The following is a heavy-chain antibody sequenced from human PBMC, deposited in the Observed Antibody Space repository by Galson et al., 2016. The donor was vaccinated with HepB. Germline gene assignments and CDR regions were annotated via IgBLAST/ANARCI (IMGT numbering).Heavy chain of an antibody. V-gene: IGHV3-7*01. CDR3: ARDAGDYDFWSGYPRSENWFDP. J-gene: IGHJ5*02. D-gene: IGHD3-3*01. CDR1: GFTFSSYW. CDR2: IKQAGSEK. Sequence: SLRLSCAASGFTFSSYWMSWVRQAPGKGLEWVASIKQAGSEKYYVDSVKGRFTIPRDNARNSLYLQMNSLRAEDTAVYYCARDAGDYDFWSGYPRSENWFDPWSQGTLVTVSS.